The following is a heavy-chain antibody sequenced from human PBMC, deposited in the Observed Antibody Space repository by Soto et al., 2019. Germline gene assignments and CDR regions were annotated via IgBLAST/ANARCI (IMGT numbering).Heavy chain of an antibody. J-gene: IGHJ3*02. D-gene: IGHD6-19*01. V-gene: IGHV3-21*01. CDR1: GFTFSSYS. Sequence: WSLRLSCAASGFTFSSYSMNWVRQAPGKGLEWVSSISSSSSYIYYADSVKGRFTISRDNAKNSLYLQMNSLRAEDTAVYYCARVGGSGWTDAFDIWGQGTMVTVSS. CDR3: ARVGGSGWTDAFDI. CDR2: ISSSSSYI.